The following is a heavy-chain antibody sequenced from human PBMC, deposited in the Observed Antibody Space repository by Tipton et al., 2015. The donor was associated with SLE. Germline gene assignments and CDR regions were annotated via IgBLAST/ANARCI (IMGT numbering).Heavy chain of an antibody. CDR2: TKSKPDGGAI. Sequence: GSLRLSCAASGFSFNNAWMSWVRQAPGKGLEWVGRTKSKPDGGAIEYAAPVKGRFTISRDDSINTLYLQMNSLKTEDTAVYFCATYRRESHYFDLWGRGTLVTVSS. CDR3: ATYRRESHYFDL. V-gene: IGHV3-15*01. D-gene: IGHD3-16*02. CDR1: GFSFNNAW. J-gene: IGHJ2*01.